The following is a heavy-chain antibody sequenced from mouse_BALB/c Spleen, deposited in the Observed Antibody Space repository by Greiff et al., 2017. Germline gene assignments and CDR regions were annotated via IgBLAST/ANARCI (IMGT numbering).Heavy chain of an antibody. Sequence: QVQLQQSGAELAKPGASVKMSCKASGYTFTSYWMHWVKQRPGQGLEWIGYINPSTGYTEYNQKFKDKATLTADKSSSTAYMQLSSLTSEDSAVYYCAVTDSYYAMDYWGQGTSVTVSS. V-gene: IGHV1-7*01. CDR2: INPSTGYT. CDR1: GYTFTSYW. J-gene: IGHJ4*01. D-gene: IGHD2-12*01. CDR3: AVTDSYYAMDY.